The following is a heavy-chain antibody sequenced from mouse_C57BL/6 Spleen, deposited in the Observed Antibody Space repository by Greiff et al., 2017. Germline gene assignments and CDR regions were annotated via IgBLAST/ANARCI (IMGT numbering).Heavy chain of an antibody. D-gene: IGHD2-5*01. Sequence: QVQLQQPGAELVKPGASVKMSCKASGYTFTSYWITWVKQRPGQGLEWIGDMYPGSGSTNYNEKFKSKATLTVDTSSSTAYMQLSSLTSEDSAVYYCARDYSNYNAMDYWGQGTSVTVSS. V-gene: IGHV1-55*01. CDR3: ARDYSNYNAMDY. CDR2: MYPGSGST. J-gene: IGHJ4*01. CDR1: GYTFTSYW.